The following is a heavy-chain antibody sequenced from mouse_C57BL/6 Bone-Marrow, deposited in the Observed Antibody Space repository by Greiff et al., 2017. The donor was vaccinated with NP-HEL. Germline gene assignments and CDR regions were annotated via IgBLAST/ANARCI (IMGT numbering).Heavy chain of an antibody. Sequence: VKLQQPGAELVMPGASVKLSCKASGYTFTSYWMHWVKQRPGQGLEWIGELDPSDSYTNYNQKFKGKSTLTVDKSSSTAYMQLSSLTSEDSAVYYCARDYDYPYYAMDYWGQGTSVTVSS. CDR2: LDPSDSYT. CDR3: ARDYDYPYYAMDY. J-gene: IGHJ4*01. V-gene: IGHV1-69*01. D-gene: IGHD2-4*01. CDR1: GYTFTSYW.